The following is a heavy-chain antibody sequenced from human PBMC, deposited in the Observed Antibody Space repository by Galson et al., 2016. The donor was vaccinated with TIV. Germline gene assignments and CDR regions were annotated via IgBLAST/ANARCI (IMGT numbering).Heavy chain of an antibody. J-gene: IGHJ4*02. CDR1: GFTLSSYW. CDR3: AASIAAPPGY. Sequence: SLRLSCAASGFTLSSYWMSWVRQTPGKGLEWVANIRQDGSEKYYVGSVKGRFTISRDNAKNSLYLQMNSLRAEDTAVYYCAASIAAPPGYWGQGTLVTVSS. CDR2: IRQDGSEK. D-gene: IGHD6-6*01. V-gene: IGHV3-7*01.